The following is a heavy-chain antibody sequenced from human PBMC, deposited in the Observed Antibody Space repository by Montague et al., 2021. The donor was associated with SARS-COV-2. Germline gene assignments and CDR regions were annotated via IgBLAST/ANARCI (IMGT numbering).Heavy chain of an antibody. D-gene: IGHD6-19*01. CDR1: GDSISSSSYY. Sequence: SETLSLTCTVSGDSISSSSYYWGWIRQPPGKGLEWIGSIYCSGSTYYNPSLKSRVTISLDTSKNQFSLRLNSVTAADTAVYYCARVGRHRLVRLYGMDFWGQGTPVTVSS. CDR2: IYCSGST. CDR3: ARVGRHRLVRLYGMDF. J-gene: IGHJ6*02. V-gene: IGHV4-39*07.